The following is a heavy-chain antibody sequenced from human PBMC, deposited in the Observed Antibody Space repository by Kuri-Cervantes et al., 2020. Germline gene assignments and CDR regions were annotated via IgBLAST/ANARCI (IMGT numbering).Heavy chain of an antibody. CDR2: VYYSGST. J-gene: IGHJ3*02. CDR1: GGSVSSCSSY. Sequence: SETLSLTCTVSGGSVSSCSSYWSWIRQPPGKGLEWIGYVYYSGSTRYNPSLKSRVTISVDTSKNQFSLKLSSMTAADTAVYYCARWPIVVVGAGTPEAFDIWGQGTMVTVSS. V-gene: IGHV4-61*01. D-gene: IGHD2-15*01. CDR3: ARWPIVVVGAGTPEAFDI.